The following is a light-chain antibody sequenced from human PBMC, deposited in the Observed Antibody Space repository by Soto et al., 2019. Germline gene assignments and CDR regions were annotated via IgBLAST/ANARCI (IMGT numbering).Light chain of an antibody. CDR1: SSAVGTFRL. V-gene: IGLV2-23*01. J-gene: IGLJ1*01. CDR2: DCS. Sequence: QSALTQPASVSGSPGQSITISCTGSSSAVGTFRLVSWYQHHPGKVPKLSIYDCSKRPSGVSDRFSGSEPGNTASLTISGLQAEDEADYYCCSSAPGRTFVFGTGTKVTVL. CDR3: CSSAPGRTFV.